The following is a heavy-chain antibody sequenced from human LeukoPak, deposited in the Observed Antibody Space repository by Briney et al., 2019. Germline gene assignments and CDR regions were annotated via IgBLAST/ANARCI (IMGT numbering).Heavy chain of an antibody. D-gene: IGHD3-3*01. CDR3: ARGDTIFGVVINFDY. V-gene: IGHV1-18*01. J-gene: IGHJ4*02. CDR2: ISAYNGNT. Sequence: ASVKVSCKASGYTFTSYGISWVRQAPGQGLEWMGCISAYNGNTNDAQKLQGRVTMTTDTSTSTAYMELRSLRSDDTAVYYCARGDTIFGVVINFDYWGQGTLVTVSS. CDR1: GYTFTSYG.